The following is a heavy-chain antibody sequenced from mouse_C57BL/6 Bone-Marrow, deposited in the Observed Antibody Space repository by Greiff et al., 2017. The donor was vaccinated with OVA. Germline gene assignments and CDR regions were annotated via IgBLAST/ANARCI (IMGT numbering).Heavy chain of an antibody. CDR3: ARAIYYGNYWCDY. Sequence: QVQLKQPGAELVKPGASVKLSCKASGYTFTSYWMHWVKQRPGQGLEWIGMIHPNSGSTNYNEKFKSKATLTVDKSSSTAYMQLSSLTSEDSAVYYWARAIYYGNYWCDYWGRGTLVTVTA. D-gene: IGHD2-1*01. J-gene: IGHJ3*01. V-gene: IGHV1-64*01. CDR1: GYTFTSYW. CDR2: IHPNSGST.